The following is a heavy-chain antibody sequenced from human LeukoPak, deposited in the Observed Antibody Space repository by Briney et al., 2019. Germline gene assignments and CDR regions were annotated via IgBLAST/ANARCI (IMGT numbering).Heavy chain of an antibody. Sequence: GGSLRLSCAASGFTFHNYAMHWVRQAPGQGLEWVSLIKGNGDTTYNADSVKGRFTLSRDNSKNSLYLQINSLRTEDTALYYCAKDIGSGWSFDYWGRGTLVTVSS. V-gene: IGHV3-43*02. CDR3: AKDIGSGWSFDY. CDR2: IKGNGDTT. D-gene: IGHD6-19*01. CDR1: GFTFHNYA. J-gene: IGHJ4*02.